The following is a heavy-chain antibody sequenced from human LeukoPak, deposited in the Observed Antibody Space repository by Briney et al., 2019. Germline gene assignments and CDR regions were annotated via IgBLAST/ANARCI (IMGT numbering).Heavy chain of an antibody. CDR1: GFTFSSYG. V-gene: IGHV3-30*03. D-gene: IGHD3-16*01. CDR2: ISYDGSNK. J-gene: IGHJ4*02. Sequence: GGSLRLSCAASGFTFSSYGVHWVRQAPGKGLEWVAVISYDGSNKYYADSVKGRFTISRDNSKNTLYLQMNSLRAEDTAVYYCATPGETAILQIDYWGQGTLVTVSS. CDR3: ATPGETAILQIDY.